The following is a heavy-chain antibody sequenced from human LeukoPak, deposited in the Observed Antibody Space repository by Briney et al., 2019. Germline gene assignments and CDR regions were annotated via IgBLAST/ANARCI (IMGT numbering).Heavy chain of an antibody. D-gene: IGHD6-13*01. J-gene: IGHJ6*02. CDR1: GFTFPSSA. CDR2: IVVGSGNT. V-gene: IGHV1-58*02. Sequence: ASVKVSFKASGFTFPSSAMQWVRQARGQRLEWIGWIVVGSGNTNNAQKFQERVTITRDMSTSTAYMELSSLRSEDTAVYYCAATYSSSWYDLTYYYYGMDVWGQGTTVTVSS. CDR3: AATYSSSWYDLTYYYYGMDV.